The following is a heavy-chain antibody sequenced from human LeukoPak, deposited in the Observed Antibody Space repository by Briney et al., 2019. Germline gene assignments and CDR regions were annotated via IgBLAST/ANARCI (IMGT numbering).Heavy chain of an antibody. Sequence: GGSLRLSCAASGFTFSNTWMNWVRQAPGKRLEWVGRIQSKTDGGTTEYAAPVKGRFTISRDDSKTTLYLQMNSLKTEDTAVYYCATLTVRGVINIWGQGTLVTVSS. CDR1: GFTFSNTW. D-gene: IGHD3-10*01. V-gene: IGHV3-15*01. CDR3: ATLTVRGVINI. CDR2: IQSKTDGGTT. J-gene: IGHJ4*02.